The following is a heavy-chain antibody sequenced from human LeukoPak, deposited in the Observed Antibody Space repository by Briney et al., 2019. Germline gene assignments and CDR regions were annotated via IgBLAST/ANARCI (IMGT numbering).Heavy chain of an antibody. Sequence: PSETLSLTCTVSGGSISSYYWSWIRQPPGKGLEWIGYIYYSGSTNYNPSLKNRVTISVDTSKNQFSLKLSSVTAADTAVYYCARDHYGSGSYYNYNWFDPWGQGTLVTVSS. D-gene: IGHD3-10*01. CDR3: ARDHYGSGSYYNYNWFDP. CDR2: IYYSGST. J-gene: IGHJ5*02. V-gene: IGHV4-59*01. CDR1: GGSISSYY.